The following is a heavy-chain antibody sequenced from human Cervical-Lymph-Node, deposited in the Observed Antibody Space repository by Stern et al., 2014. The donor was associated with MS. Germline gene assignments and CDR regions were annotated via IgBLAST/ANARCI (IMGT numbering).Heavy chain of an antibody. CDR3: ATAPMYFYTSGSYDF. Sequence: QVQLVQSGGGVVQPGRSLRLSCVASEFTFSIYGMYWVRQAPGKGLEWVAVVSYVESKKYYADSVKGRFTISRDNSKNTLYLQMNSLRTEDTAMYYCATAPMYFYTSGSYDFWGQGTLVTVSS. CDR2: VSYVESKK. CDR1: EFTFSIYG. D-gene: IGHD3-10*01. V-gene: IGHV3-30*03. J-gene: IGHJ1*01.